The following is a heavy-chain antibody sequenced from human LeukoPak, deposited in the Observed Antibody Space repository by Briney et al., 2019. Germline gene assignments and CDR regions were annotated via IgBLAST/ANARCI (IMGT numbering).Heavy chain of an antibody. J-gene: IGHJ5*02. CDR1: GFTFSGSA. V-gene: IGHV3-73*01. Sequence: TGGSLRLSCAASGFTFSGSAMHWVRQASGKGLEWVGRIRSKANSYATAYAASVKGRFTISRDDSKNTAYLQMNSLKTEDTAVYYCTSPAEATGKGFDPWGQGTLVTVSS. CDR2: IRSKANSYAT. CDR3: TSPAEATGKGFDP. D-gene: IGHD1-1*01.